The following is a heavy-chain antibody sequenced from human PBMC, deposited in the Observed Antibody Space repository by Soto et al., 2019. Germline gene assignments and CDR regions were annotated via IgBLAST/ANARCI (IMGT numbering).Heavy chain of an antibody. D-gene: IGHD3-16*01. J-gene: IGHJ4*02. CDR3: TIKDYDSGGSDS. V-gene: IGHV3-9*01. CDR1: GFNFQNYA. Sequence: EVQLVESGGGLVLPGRSLTLSCVASGFNFQNYAMQWVRQVPGKGLEWVSGINWSTGTTGYADTVKGRFLLSRDNAGNSLYLDMNSLRVEDTALYYCTIKDYDSGGSDSWGPGTLVTVSS. CDR2: INWSTGTT.